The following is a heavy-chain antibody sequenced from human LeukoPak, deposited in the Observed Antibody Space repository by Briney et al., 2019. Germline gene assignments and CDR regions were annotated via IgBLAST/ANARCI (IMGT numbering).Heavy chain of an antibody. D-gene: IGHD1-1*01. CDR1: GGSISSSSHS. CDR2: IYYTGRT. CDR3: AQSLGSGNWIGNWFDP. V-gene: IGHV4-39*01. Sequence: SETLSLTCTVSGGSISSSSHSWGWIRQPPGKGLEWTGTIYYTGRTYYNPSLESRLTISVGTSKNQFSLKLTSVTAADTAIYYCAQSLGSGNWIGNWFDPWGQGTLVTVSS. J-gene: IGHJ5*02.